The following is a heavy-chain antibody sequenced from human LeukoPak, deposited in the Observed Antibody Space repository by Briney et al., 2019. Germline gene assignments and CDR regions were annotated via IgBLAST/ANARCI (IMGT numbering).Heavy chain of an antibody. CDR2: IYYSGST. Sequence: SETLSLTCTVSGGSISNYYWSWIRQPPGKGLEWIGYIYYSGSTNYNPSLKSRVTISVDTSKNQFSLKLGSVTAADTAVYYCARGRTGDYFDYWGQGTLVTVSS. D-gene: IGHD3-10*01. CDR1: GGSISNYY. J-gene: IGHJ4*02. CDR3: ARGRTGDYFDY. V-gene: IGHV4-59*12.